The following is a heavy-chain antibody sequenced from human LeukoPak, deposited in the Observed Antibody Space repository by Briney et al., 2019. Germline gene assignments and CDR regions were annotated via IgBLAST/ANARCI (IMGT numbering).Heavy chain of an antibody. Sequence: GSLRLSCAASGFTFGSYWMQWVRQAPGKGLMWVSRLNTDGSIATYADSVKGQFTIPRDNAKNTLYLQMNSLRADDTAVYYCARELETAQTIDYWGQGTLVTVSS. CDR3: ARELETAQTIDY. V-gene: IGHV3-74*01. CDR2: LNTDGSIA. J-gene: IGHJ4*02. CDR1: GFTFGSYW. D-gene: IGHD1-14*01.